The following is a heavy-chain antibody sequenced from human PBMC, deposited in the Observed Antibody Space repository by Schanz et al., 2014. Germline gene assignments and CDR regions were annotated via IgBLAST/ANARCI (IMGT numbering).Heavy chain of an antibody. CDR1: GFPFSDYF. CDR2: IGNGGVTI. D-gene: IGHD5-12*01. CDR3: ARKVVATIGGYYDN. J-gene: IGHJ4*02. V-gene: IGHV3-11*01. Sequence: QVQLVDSGGGLVKPGGSLRLSCTASGFPFSDYFMAWIRQPPGRGLEWVSYIGNGGVTIYYADSVKGRFTISRDNSKNSLYLQMNSLRAEDTAVYYCARKVVATIGGYYDNWGQGTPITVSS.